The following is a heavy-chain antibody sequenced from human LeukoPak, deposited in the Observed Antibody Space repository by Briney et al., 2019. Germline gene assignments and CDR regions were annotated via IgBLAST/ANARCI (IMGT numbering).Heavy chain of an antibody. J-gene: IGHJ6*02. V-gene: IGHV1-18*01. CDR2: ISAYNGNT. CDR3: ARDTPVTMVRGVIIQRIYYYGMDV. D-gene: IGHD3-10*01. CDR1: GYTFTSYG. Sequence: ASVKVSCKASGYTFTSYGISWVRQAPGQGLEWMGWISAYNGNTNYAQKLQGRVTTTTDTSTSTAYMELRSLRSDDTAVYYCARDTPVTMVRGVIIQRIYYYGMDVWGQGTTVTVSS.